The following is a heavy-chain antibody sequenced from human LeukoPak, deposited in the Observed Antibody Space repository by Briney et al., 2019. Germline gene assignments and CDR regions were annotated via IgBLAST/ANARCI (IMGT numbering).Heavy chain of an antibody. V-gene: IGHV5-51*01. CDR3: AFRKRLDTWSDP. J-gene: IGHJ5*02. CDR1: ASTFTTDW. CDR2: IYPGDSST. Sequence: GGSLQISRQASASTFTTDWIGCVRQMPGKGLEWMAVIYPGDSSTRYNPAFEGQIRISAHQSTSTAYLQWGSLKASDTAMYYCAFRKRLDTWSDPWGQGTLVTVSS.